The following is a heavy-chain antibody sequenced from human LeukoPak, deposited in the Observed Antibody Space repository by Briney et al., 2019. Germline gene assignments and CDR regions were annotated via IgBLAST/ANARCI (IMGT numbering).Heavy chain of an antibody. J-gene: IGHJ3*02. CDR3: ARDGRAPYSSSRYRDAFDI. CDR2: INHSRST. D-gene: IGHD6-13*01. V-gene: IGHV4-34*01. Sequence: SETLSLTCAVYGGSFSGYYWSWMRQPPGKGLEWSRDINHSRSTNYNPSLKSRVTISVDTSKNQFSLKLSSVTAADTAVYYCARDGRAPYSSSRYRDAFDIWGQGTMVTVSS. CDR1: GGSFSGYY.